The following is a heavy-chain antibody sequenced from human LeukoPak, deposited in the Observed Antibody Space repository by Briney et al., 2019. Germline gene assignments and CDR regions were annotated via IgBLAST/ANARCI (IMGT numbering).Heavy chain of an antibody. CDR2: ISSNGGST. CDR3: ARGEGDGYNQPDAFDI. Sequence: GGSLRLSCAASGFTVNSNFMSWVRQAPGKGLEYVSAISSNGGSTYYANSVKGRFTISRDNSKNTLYLQMGSLRAEDMAVYYCARGEGDGYNQPDAFDIWGQGTMVTVSS. CDR1: GFTVNSNF. V-gene: IGHV3-64*01. D-gene: IGHD5-24*01. J-gene: IGHJ3*02.